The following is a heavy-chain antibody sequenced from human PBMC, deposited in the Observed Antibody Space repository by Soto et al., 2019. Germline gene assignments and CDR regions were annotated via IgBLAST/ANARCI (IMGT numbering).Heavy chain of an antibody. D-gene: IGHD2-15*01. CDR1: GGSISSGDYY. Sequence: QVQLQESGPGLVKPSQTLSLTCTVSGGSISSGDYYWSWIRQPPGKGLEWIGYIYYSGSTYYNPSLKGRVTISVDTSKNQFSLKLSSVTAADTAVYYCAREGYCSGGSCYPNDYWGQGTLVTVSS. V-gene: IGHV4-30-4*01. J-gene: IGHJ4*02. CDR3: AREGYCSGGSCYPNDY. CDR2: IYYSGST.